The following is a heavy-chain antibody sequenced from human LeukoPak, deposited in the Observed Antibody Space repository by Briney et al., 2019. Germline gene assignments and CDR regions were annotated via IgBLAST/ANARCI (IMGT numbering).Heavy chain of an antibody. D-gene: IGHD2-2*01. CDR2: INHSGST. V-gene: IGHV4-34*01. CDR1: GFTFSSYA. J-gene: IGHJ4*02. CDR3: ARVGIGYCSSTSCLGYFDY. Sequence: PGGSLRLSCAASGFTFSSYAMSWIRQPPGKGLEWIGEINHSGSTNYNPSLKSRVTISVDTSKNQFSLKLSSVTAADTAVYYCARVGIGYCSSTSCLGYFDYWGQGTLVTVSS.